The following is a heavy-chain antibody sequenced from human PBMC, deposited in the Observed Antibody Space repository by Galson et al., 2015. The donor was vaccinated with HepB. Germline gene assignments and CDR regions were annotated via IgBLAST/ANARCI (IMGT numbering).Heavy chain of an antibody. D-gene: IGHD1/OR15-1a*01. V-gene: IGHV3-48*03. CDR1: GFTFTDYY. J-gene: IGHJ4*01. Sequence: SLRLSCAASGFTFTDYYMNWVRQAPGKGLEWVSFIGGSGSSVYNKNSAKGRFAVTRDNAKNLLNLQLNSLRAEDTAVYYCSRWNNGWRSFDYWGQGTLVTVSS. CDR3: SRWNNGWRSFDY. CDR2: IGGSGSSV.